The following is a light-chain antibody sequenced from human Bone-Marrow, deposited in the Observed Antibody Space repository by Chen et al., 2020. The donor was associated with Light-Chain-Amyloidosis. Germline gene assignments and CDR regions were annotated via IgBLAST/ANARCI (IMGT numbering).Light chain of an antibody. J-gene: IGKJ4*01. CDR3: QQYGTSPLT. V-gene: IGKV3-20*01. CDR1: QTISINY. Sequence: IVFTQSPGTLSLSPGEGANLSCRASQTISINYLTWYQQKFGQAPRLLIYGSSSRATGIADRFTGSGYGTDFTLTINRLEPEDFAMYYCQQYGTSPLTFGGGTKVEIK. CDR2: GSS.